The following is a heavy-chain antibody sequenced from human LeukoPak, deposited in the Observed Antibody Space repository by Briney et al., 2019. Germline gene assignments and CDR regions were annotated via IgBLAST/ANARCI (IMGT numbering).Heavy chain of an antibody. CDR1: GGSISSYY. Sequence: KPSETLSLTCTVSGGSISSYYWSWIRQPPGQGLEWIGYIYYSGSTNYNPSLKSRVTISVDTSKNQFSLKLSSVTAADTAVYYCARLLGCSGGSCHDAFDIWGQGTMVTVSS. CDR2: IYYSGST. D-gene: IGHD2-15*01. CDR3: ARLLGCSGGSCHDAFDI. J-gene: IGHJ3*02. V-gene: IGHV4-59*08.